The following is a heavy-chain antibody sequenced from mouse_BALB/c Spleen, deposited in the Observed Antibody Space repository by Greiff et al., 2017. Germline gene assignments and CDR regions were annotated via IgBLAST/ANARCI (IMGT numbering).Heavy chain of an antibody. J-gene: IGHJ1*01. CDR2: ISSGSSTI. CDR1: GFTFSSFG. Sequence: EVKLMESGGGLVQPGGSRKLSCAASGFTFSSFGMHWVRQAPENGLEWVAYISSGSSTIYYADTVKGRFTISRDNPKNTLFLQMTSLRSEDTAMYYCARGLWYFDVWGAGTTVTVSS. CDR3: ARGLWYFDV. V-gene: IGHV5-17*02.